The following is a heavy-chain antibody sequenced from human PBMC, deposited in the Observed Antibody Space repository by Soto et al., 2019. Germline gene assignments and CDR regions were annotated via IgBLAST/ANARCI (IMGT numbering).Heavy chain of an antibody. J-gene: IGHJ6*02. Sequence: QVQLVQSGAEVKKPGSSVTVSCKASGGTFSSYAISWVRQAPGQGIEWMGRITPLSGTTNYAQKFQGRVTITADGSTRTAYMEVTNLTSEDTAVYYCARVVMTTVPATYYYGMDVWGLGTSVIVS. CDR1: GGTFSSYA. D-gene: IGHD4-4*01. V-gene: IGHV1-69*18. CDR2: ITPLSGTT. CDR3: ARVVMTTVPATYYYGMDV.